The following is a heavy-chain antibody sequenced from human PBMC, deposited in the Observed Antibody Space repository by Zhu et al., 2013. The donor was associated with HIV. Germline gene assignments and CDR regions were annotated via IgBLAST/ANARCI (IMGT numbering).Heavy chain of an antibody. V-gene: IGHV1-69*01. Sequence: QVQLVQSGAEVKKPGSSVKVSCKASGGTFSSYAISWVRQAPGQGLEWMGGIIPIFGTVNYAQTFQGRVTITADELTKTAYMDLRRLRSDDTAVYYCARPEGYDTSGYVYWGQGTLVTVSS. CDR3: ARPEGYDTSGYVY. CDR1: GGTFSSYA. J-gene: IGHJ4*02. D-gene: IGHD3-22*01. CDR2: IIPIFGTV.